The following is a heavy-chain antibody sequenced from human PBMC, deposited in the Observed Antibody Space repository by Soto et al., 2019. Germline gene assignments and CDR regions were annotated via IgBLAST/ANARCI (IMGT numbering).Heavy chain of an antibody. J-gene: IGHJ5*02. V-gene: IGHV1-69*13. CDR2: IIPIFGTA. Sequence: ASVKVSCKASGGTFSSYAISWVRQAPGQGLEWMGGIIPIFGTANYAQKFQGRVTITADESTSTAYMELSSLRSEDTAVYYCAREYYYDSSGYFQPQTPFDPWGQGTLVTVSS. D-gene: IGHD3-22*01. CDR3: AREYYYDSSGYFQPQTPFDP. CDR1: GGTFSSYA.